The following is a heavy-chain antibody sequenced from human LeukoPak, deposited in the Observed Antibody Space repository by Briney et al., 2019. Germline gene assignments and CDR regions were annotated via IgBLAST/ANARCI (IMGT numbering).Heavy chain of an antibody. CDR3: ARSDRVAGTCFDY. J-gene: IGHJ4*02. CDR2: IYYSGST. Sequence: SETLSLTCTVSGGSVSSGSYYWSWIRQPPGKGLEWIGYIYYSGSTNYNPSLKSRVTISVDTSKNQFSLKLSSVTAADTAVYYCARSDRVAGTCFDYWGQGTLVTVSS. CDR1: GGSVSSGSYY. V-gene: IGHV4-61*01. D-gene: IGHD6-19*01.